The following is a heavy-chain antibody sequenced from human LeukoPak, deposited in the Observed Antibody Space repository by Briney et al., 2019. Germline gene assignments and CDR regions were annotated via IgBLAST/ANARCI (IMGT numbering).Heavy chain of an antibody. V-gene: IGHV4-39*01. CDR2: IYYTGTS. CDR1: GVSVSNSHYH. J-gene: IGHJ6*03. Sequence: PSETLSLTCTLSGVSVSNSHYHWGWFRQPPGKGLEWIASIYYTGTSYHNPSFHTRLTISADTSKNQFSLMLSSMTAADTALYYCARQSSGTYYNYYYMDVWGKGTTVTVSS. D-gene: IGHD3-22*01. CDR3: ARQSSGTYYNYYYMDV.